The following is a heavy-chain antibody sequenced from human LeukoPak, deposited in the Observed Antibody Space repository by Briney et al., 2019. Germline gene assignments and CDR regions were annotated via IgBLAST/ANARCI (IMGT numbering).Heavy chain of an antibody. CDR3: ARGEYGSGSYHIDY. J-gene: IGHJ4*02. D-gene: IGHD3-10*01. V-gene: IGHV3-21*01. CDR1: GFTFSSYN. Sequence: GGSLRLSCAASGFTFSSYNMNWVRQAPGKGLEWVSSITSSSSYIYYADSVKGRFTISRDNAKNSLYLQMNSLRAEDTAVYYCARGEYGSGSYHIDYWGQGTLVTVSS. CDR2: ITSSSSYI.